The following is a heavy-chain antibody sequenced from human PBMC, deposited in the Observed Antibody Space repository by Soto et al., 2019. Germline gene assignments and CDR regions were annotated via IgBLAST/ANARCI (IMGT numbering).Heavy chain of an antibody. J-gene: IGHJ6*02. CDR3: AKETLFGVGPGHYGMDI. Sequence: GGSLRLSCAASGFTFRSYAMTWVRQAPGKGLEWVSSISDRGDSRYYADSVKGRFTISRDNSKDTLYLQMNSLRAEDTAVYYCAKETLFGVGPGHYGMDIWGQGTTVTVSS. CDR2: ISDRGDSR. D-gene: IGHD3-3*01. CDR1: GFTFRSYA. V-gene: IGHV3-23*01.